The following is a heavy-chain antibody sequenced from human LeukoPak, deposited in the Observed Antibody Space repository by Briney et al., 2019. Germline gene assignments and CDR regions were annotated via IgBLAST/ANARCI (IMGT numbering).Heavy chain of an antibody. D-gene: IGHD2-21*02. Sequence: GGSLRLSCAASGFTFSSSGMHWVRQAPGKGLEWVAFVSYDGGKKYYADAGKGGFTISRDNSKNTLYLQMNSLRAEDTAVYYCAKPAYCGGDCYSSPFQHWGQGTLVTVSS. CDR1: GFTFSSSG. CDR3: AKPAYCGGDCYSSPFQH. J-gene: IGHJ1*01. CDR2: VSYDGGKK. V-gene: IGHV3-30*18.